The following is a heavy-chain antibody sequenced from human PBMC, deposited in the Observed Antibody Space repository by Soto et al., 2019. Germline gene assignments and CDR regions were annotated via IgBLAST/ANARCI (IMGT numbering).Heavy chain of an antibody. V-gene: IGHV4-31*03. Sequence: QVQLQESGPGLVKPSQTLSLTCTVSGGSISSGGYYWSWIRQHPGKGLEWIAYIYYSGSTYYIPSLKSRVTRSVDTSKNQFSLKLSSVTAADTAVYYCARRRVVTAAFDYWGQGTLVTVSS. D-gene: IGHD2-21*02. CDR1: GGSISSGGYY. CDR2: IYYSGST. J-gene: IGHJ4*02. CDR3: ARRRVVTAAFDY.